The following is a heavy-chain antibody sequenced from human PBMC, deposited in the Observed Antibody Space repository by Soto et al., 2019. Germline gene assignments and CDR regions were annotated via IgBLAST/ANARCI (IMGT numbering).Heavy chain of an antibody. D-gene: IGHD5-18*01. V-gene: IGHV1-69*13. CDR3: ARGVEGYSYGPFDY. CDR1: GGTFSSYA. Sequence: ASVKVSCKASGGTFSSYAISWVRQAPGQGLEWMGGIIPIFGTANYAQKFQGRVTITADESTSTAYMELSSLRSEDTAVYYCARGVEGYSYGPFDYWGQGTLVTVSS. CDR2: IIPIFGTA. J-gene: IGHJ4*02.